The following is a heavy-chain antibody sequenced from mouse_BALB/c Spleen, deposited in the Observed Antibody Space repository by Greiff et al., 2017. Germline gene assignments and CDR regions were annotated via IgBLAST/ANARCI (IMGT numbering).Heavy chain of an antibody. CDR3: ARDRGRYDAMDY. J-gene: IGHJ4*01. V-gene: IGHV5-9-4*01. D-gene: IGHD1-1*01. CDR2: ISSGGSYT. CDR1: GFTFSSYA. Sequence: EVQLQQSGGGLVKPGGSLKLSCAASGFTFSSYAMSWVRQSPEKRLEWVAEISSGGSYTYYPDTVTGRFTISRDNAKNTLYLEMSSLRSEDTAMYYCARDRGRYDAMDYWGQGTSVTVSS.